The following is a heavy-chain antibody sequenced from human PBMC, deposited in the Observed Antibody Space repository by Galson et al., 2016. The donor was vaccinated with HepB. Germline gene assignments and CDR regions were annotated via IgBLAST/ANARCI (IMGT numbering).Heavy chain of an antibody. J-gene: IGHJ3*01. V-gene: IGHV3-21*04. D-gene: IGHD4-17*01. CDR2: ISSSSSYM. CDR1: GFTFSSYI. CDR3: AREGLYGDYNAFDF. Sequence: SLRLSCAASGFTFSSYIMNWVRQAPGKGLEWISSISSSSSYMYYADSVKGRFTISRDNARNSLYLQMNSLRAGDTGVYYCAREGLYGDYNAFDFWGQGTLVTVAS.